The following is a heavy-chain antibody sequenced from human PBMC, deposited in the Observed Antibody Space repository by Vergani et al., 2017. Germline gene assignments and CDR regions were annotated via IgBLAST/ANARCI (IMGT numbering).Heavy chain of an antibody. V-gene: IGHV1-69*01. J-gene: IGHJ5*02. D-gene: IGHD6-13*01. CDR2: IIPIFGTA. Sequence: QVQLVQSGAEVKKPGSSVKVSCKASGGTFSSYAISWVRQAPGQGLGWMGGIIPIFGTANYAQKFQGRVTITADESTSTAYMELSSLRSEDTAVYYCAGTPGIAAAGTGWFDPWGQGTLVTVSS. CDR1: GGTFSSYA. CDR3: AGTPGIAAAGTGWFDP.